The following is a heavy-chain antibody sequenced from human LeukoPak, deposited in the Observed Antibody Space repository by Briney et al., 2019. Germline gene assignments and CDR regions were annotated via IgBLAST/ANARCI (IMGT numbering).Heavy chain of an antibody. CDR2: ISAYNGNT. V-gene: IGHV1-18*01. CDR3: ARDPGIAAAGEGIDY. Sequence: ASVKVSYKASGYTFTSYGISWVRQAPGQGLEWMGWISAYNGNTNYAQKHLGRVTMTTDTSTSTAYMELRSLRSDDTAVYYCARDPGIAAAGEGIDYWGQGTLVTVSS. CDR1: GYTFTSYG. J-gene: IGHJ4*02. D-gene: IGHD6-13*01.